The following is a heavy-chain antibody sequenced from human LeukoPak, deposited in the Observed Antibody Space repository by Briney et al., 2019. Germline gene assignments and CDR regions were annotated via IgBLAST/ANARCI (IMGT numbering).Heavy chain of an antibody. CDR1: GYTFTSYD. J-gene: IGHJ2*01. V-gene: IGHV1-8*01. Sequence: GASVKVSCKASGYTFTSYDINWVRQATGQGLEWMGWMNPNSGNTGYAQKFQGRVTMTRNTSISTAYMELSSLRSEDTAVYYCARPTSIVSGFDLWGRGTLVTVSS. D-gene: IGHD5/OR15-5a*01. CDR3: ARPTSIVSGFDL. CDR2: MNPNSGNT.